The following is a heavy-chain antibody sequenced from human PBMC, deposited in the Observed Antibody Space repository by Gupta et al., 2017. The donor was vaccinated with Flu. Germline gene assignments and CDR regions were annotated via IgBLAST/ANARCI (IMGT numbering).Heavy chain of an antibody. V-gene: IGHV3-21*01. CDR3: ARLFYDSRGYYLFDY. J-gene: IGHJ4*02. CDR1: GFTFSTSS. Sequence: EVQLVESGGGLVKPGGSLRLSCAASGFTFSTSSLTWVRQAPGKGLEWVSSISSSSGYINYAYSVKGRFTISRDNAKNSLFLQMNSLRAEDTAVYYCARLFYDSRGYYLFDYWGQGTLVTVSS. CDR2: ISSSSGYI. D-gene: IGHD3-22*01.